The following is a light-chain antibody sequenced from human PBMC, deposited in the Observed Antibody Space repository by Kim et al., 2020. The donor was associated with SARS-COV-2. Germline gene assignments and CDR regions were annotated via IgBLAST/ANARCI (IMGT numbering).Light chain of an antibody. Sequence: VSPGERATLSYRASQSMSHSLAWYQQKPGQAPRLLIYDASTRATGIPARFSGSGSGTDFSLTISSLQSEDFAVYFCQQYSVWPLTFGGGTKVDIK. V-gene: IGKV3-15*01. CDR2: DAS. CDR3: QQYSVWPLT. J-gene: IGKJ4*01. CDR1: QSMSHS.